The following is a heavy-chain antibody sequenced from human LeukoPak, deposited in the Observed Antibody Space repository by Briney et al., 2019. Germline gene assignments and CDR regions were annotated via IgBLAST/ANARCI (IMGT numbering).Heavy chain of an antibody. CDR2: IIPIFGTA. V-gene: IGHV1-69*13. CDR1: GGTFSSYA. J-gene: IGHJ6*03. CDR3: ARDVAPAARVGYYYMDV. Sequence: SVKVSCKASGGTFSSYAISWVRQAPGQGLEWMGGIIPIFGTANYAQKFQGRVTITADESTSTAYMELSSLRSEATAVYYCARDVAPAARVGYYYMDVWGKGTTVTVSS. D-gene: IGHD2-2*01.